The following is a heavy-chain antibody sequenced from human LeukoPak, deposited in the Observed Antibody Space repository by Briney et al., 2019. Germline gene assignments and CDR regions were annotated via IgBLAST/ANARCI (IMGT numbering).Heavy chain of an antibody. D-gene: IGHD3-22*01. CDR2: IYYSGST. Sequence: SETLSLTCTVSGGSISSSSYYWGWIRQPPGKGLEWIGSIYYSGSTYYNPSLKSRVTISVDTSKNQFSLKLSSVTAADTAVYYCARHGRITMIVVVITDGYYFDYWGQGTLVTVSS. V-gene: IGHV4-39*01. CDR3: ARHGRITMIVVVITDGYYFDY. CDR1: GGSISSSSYY. J-gene: IGHJ4*02.